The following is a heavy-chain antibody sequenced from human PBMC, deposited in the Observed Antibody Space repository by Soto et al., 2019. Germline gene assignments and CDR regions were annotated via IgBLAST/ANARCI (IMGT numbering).Heavy chain of an antibody. CDR2: ISAYNGNT. CDR1: GYTFTSYG. Sequence: XSVKVSCKASGYTFTSYGISWVRQAPGQGLEWMGWISAYNGNTNYAQKLQGRVTMTTDTSTSTAYMELRSLRSDDTAVYYCARVGTSSSALRNWFDPWGQGTLVTVSS. D-gene: IGHD6-6*01. CDR3: ARVGTSSSALRNWFDP. V-gene: IGHV1-18*04. J-gene: IGHJ5*02.